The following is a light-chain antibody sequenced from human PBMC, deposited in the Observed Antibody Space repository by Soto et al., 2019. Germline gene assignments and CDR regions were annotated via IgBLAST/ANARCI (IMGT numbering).Light chain of an antibody. Sequence: QSVLTQPASVSGSPGQSITISCTGTSGDVDSHYVSWYQQHPGKAPKLMIYEVNKRPSGVPDRFSGSKSGNTASLTVSGLQAEDEADYYCNSYAGDNKYVLFGGGTQLTVL. J-gene: IGLJ3*02. CDR2: EVN. CDR3: NSYAGDNKYVL. CDR1: SGDVDSHY. V-gene: IGLV2-8*01.